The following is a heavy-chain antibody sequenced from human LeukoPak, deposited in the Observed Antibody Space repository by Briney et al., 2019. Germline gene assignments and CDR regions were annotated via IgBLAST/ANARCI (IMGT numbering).Heavy chain of an antibody. CDR3: ACLMVVTAMVNHRYFDY. CDR2: IYYSGST. CDR1: GGSISSSSYY. J-gene: IGHJ4*02. V-gene: IGHV4-39*01. Sequence: PSETLSLTCTVSGGSISSSSYYWGWIRQPPGKGLEWIGSIYYSGSTYYNPSLKSRVTISVDTSKNQFSLMLSSVTAADTAVYYCACLMVVTAMVNHRYFDYWGQGTLVTVSS. D-gene: IGHD2-21*02.